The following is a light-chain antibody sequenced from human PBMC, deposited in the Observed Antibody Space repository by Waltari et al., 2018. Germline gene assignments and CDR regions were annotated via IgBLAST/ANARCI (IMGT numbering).Light chain of an antibody. CDR1: QSVSDW. CDR3: QQNHSYPYT. J-gene: IGKJ2*01. V-gene: IGKV1-5*03. Sequence: DIQMTQSPSTLSASVGDRVTITCRASQSVSDWLAWFQQHPGKAPKVVIHKASKLGSGVPARFSVSGSGTEFTHTISSLQPDDFATYYCQQNHSYPYTFGQGTTREI. CDR2: KAS.